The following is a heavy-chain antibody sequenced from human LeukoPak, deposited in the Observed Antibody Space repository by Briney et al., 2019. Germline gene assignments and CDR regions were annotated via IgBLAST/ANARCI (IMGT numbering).Heavy chain of an antibody. D-gene: IGHD2-15*01. Sequence: PSETLSLTCAVYGGSFSGYYWSWIRQPPGKGLEWIGDVNHSGSTNYNPSLKSRVTISVDTSKNQFSLKLSSVTAADTAVYHCARRINYFDYWGQGILVTVSS. CDR3: ARRINYFDY. CDR1: GGSFSGYY. CDR2: VNHSGST. V-gene: IGHV4-34*01. J-gene: IGHJ4*02.